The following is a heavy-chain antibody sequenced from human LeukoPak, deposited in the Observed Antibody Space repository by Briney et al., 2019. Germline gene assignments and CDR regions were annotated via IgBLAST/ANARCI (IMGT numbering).Heavy chain of an antibody. D-gene: IGHD1-1*01. Sequence: GESLKISCKGSGYRFTTYWIGWVRQMPGKGLEWMGFIYPGDSETRYSPSFQGQVTISADKSITTAFLQWSSLKASDTAIYHCARLLLATGPDYWGQGTLITVSS. V-gene: IGHV5-51*01. CDR2: IYPGDSET. J-gene: IGHJ4*02. CDR1: GYRFTTYW. CDR3: ARLLLATGPDY.